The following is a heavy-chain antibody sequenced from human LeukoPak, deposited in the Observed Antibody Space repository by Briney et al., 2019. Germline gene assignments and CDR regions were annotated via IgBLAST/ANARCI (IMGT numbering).Heavy chain of an antibody. CDR3: ARDPNCSSTTCYTVAPDY. V-gene: IGHV4-39*07. J-gene: IGHJ4*02. D-gene: IGHD2-2*01. Sequence: SETLSLTCTVSGGSISSSIYYWGWIRQPPGKGLEWIGSIYYSGGTSYNPSLKSRVTMSIDTSKNQFSLKLSSVTAADTAVYYCARDPNCSSTTCYTVAPDYWGQGTLVTVSS. CDR2: IYYSGGT. CDR1: GGSISSSIYY.